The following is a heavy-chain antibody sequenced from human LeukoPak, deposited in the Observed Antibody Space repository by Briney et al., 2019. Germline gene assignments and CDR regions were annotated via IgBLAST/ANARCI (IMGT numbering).Heavy chain of an antibody. CDR3: ARGPTTVTRAFDY. Sequence: SETLSLTCTVSGGSFSIYYWSWIRQPAGKGLEWIGRIYTSGSTNYNPSLKSRVTMSVDTSKNQFSLNLYSVTAANTAVYYCARGPTTVTRAFDYWGQGTLVTVSS. J-gene: IGHJ4*02. CDR2: IYTSGST. CDR1: GGSFSIYY. D-gene: IGHD4-17*01. V-gene: IGHV4-4*07.